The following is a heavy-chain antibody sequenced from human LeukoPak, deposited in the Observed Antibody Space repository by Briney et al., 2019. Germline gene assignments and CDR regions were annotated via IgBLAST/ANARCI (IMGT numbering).Heavy chain of an antibody. Sequence: SETLSLTCTVSGGSISSYYWSWIRQPAGKGLEWIGRIYTSGSTNYNPSLKSRVTMSVDTSKNQFSLKLSSVTAADTAVYYCAREVGLLWFGESASFDPWGQGTLVTVSS. V-gene: IGHV4-4*07. CDR2: IYTSGST. CDR3: AREVGLLWFGESASFDP. CDR1: GGSISSYY. D-gene: IGHD3-10*01. J-gene: IGHJ5*02.